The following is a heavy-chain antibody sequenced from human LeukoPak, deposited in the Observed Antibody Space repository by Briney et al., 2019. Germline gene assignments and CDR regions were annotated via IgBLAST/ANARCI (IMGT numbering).Heavy chain of an antibody. D-gene: IGHD2-2*03. V-gene: IGHV1-69*04. CDR1: GGTFSGYA. J-gene: IGHJ5*02. Sequence: GASVKVSCKASGGTFSGYAISWVRQAPGQGLEGMGRIIPILGIANYAQKFQGRVTITADKSTSTAYMELSSLRSEDTAVYYCARDGDGYCSSTSCGGSKFDPWGQGTLVTVSS. CDR3: ARDGDGYCSSTSCGGSKFDP. CDR2: IIPILGIA.